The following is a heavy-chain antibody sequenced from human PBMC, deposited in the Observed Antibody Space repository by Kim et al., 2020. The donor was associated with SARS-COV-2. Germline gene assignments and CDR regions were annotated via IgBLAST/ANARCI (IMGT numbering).Heavy chain of an antibody. Sequence: YAPKLQGRVTMTTDTSTSTAYMELRSLRPDDTAVYYCARGLFRSSSSGFDYWGQGTLITVSS. D-gene: IGHD6-6*01. V-gene: IGHV1-18*01. CDR3: ARGLFRSSSSGFDY. J-gene: IGHJ4*02.